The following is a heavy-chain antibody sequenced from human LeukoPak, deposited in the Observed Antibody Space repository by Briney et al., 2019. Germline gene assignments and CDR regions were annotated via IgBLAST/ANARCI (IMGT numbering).Heavy chain of an antibody. V-gene: IGHV1-18*01. CDR1: GYTFTSYG. CDR2: ISAYNGNT. CDR3: ASTSGWPDTNWFDP. J-gene: IGHJ5*02. Sequence: ASVKVSRKASGYTFTSYGISWVRQAPGQGLEWMGWISAYNGNTNYAQKLQGRVTMTTDTSTSTAYMELRSLGSDDTAVYYCASTSGWPDTNWFDPWGQGTLVTVSS. D-gene: IGHD6-19*01.